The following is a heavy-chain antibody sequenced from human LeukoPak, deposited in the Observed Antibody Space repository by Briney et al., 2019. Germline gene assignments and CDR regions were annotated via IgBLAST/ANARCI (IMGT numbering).Heavy chain of an antibody. CDR1: GYTFTSYD. Sequence: ASVKVSCKASGYTFTSYDINWVRQATGQGLGWMGWMNPNSGNTGYAQKFQGRVTMTRNTSISTAYMELSSLRSEDTAVYYCARVDTAMVTIDYWGQGTLVTVSS. CDR3: ARVDTAMVTIDY. J-gene: IGHJ4*02. V-gene: IGHV1-8*01. D-gene: IGHD5-18*01. CDR2: MNPNSGNT.